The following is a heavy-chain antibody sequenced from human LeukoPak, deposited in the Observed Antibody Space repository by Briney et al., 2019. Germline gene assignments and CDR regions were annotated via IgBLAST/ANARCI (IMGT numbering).Heavy chain of an antibody. J-gene: IGHJ4*02. CDR2: ISYDGSNK. V-gene: IGHV3-30*04. CDR3: ARDTHYYYDSSGYLLL. Sequence: GGSLRLSCAASGFTFSSCAMHWVRQAPGKGLEWVAVISYDGSNKYYADSVKGRFTISRDNSKNTLYLQMNSLRAEDTAVYYCARDTHYYYDSSGYLLLWGQGTLVTVSS. CDR1: GFTFSSCA. D-gene: IGHD3-22*01.